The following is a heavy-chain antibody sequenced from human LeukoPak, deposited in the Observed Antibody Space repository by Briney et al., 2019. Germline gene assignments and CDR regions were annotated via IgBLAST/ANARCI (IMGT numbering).Heavy chain of an antibody. D-gene: IGHD3-3*01. J-gene: IGHJ3*02. CDR1: GGTFSSYA. Sequence: GASVKVSCKASGGTFSSYAISWVRQAPGQGLEWMGGIIPIFGTANYAQKFQGRVTITADESTSTAYMELSSLRSEDTAVYYCATYGFWSGYTYAFDIWGQGTMVTVSS. V-gene: IGHV1-69*13. CDR3: ATYGFWSGYTYAFDI. CDR2: IIPIFGTA.